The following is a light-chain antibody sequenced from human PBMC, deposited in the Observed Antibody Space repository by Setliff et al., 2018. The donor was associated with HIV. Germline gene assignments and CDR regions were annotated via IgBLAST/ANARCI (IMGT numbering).Light chain of an antibody. CDR2: EVS. J-gene: IGLJ2*01. CDR1: TSDIAAYNY. V-gene: IGLV2-14*01. CDR3: SSYTSTSTFVV. Sequence: QSALTQPASVSGSPGQSITVSCTATTSDIAAYNYISWYQHHPGKAPKLIIYEVSNRPSGVSNRFSASKSGDTASLTISGLQAEDEADYYCSSYTSTSTFVVFGGGTKGTVL.